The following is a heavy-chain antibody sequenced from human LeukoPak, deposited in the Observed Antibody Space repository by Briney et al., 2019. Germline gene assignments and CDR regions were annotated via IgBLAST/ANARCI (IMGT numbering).Heavy chain of an antibody. J-gene: IGHJ4*02. V-gene: IGHV3-74*01. D-gene: IGHD5-18*01. Sequence: GGSLRLSCAASGFTFSSYWMHWVRQAPGKGLVWVSRINSDGSSTSYADSVKGRFTVSRDNAKNTLYLQMNSLRAEDTAVYYCARVFSFGYSYGHDYWGQGTLVTVSS. CDR3: ARVFSFGYSYGHDY. CDR1: GFTFSSYW. CDR2: INSDGSST.